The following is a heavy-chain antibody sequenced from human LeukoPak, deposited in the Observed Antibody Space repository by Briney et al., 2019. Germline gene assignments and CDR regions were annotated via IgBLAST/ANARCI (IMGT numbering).Heavy chain of an antibody. CDR2: VHLDGRT. CDR1: GGSVTSTNW. D-gene: IGHD3-3*01. V-gene: IGHV4-4*02. J-gene: IGHJ4*02. Sequence: TSETLSLTCGVSGGSVTSTNWWTWVRPPPGKGLEWIGEVHLDGRTNYNPSLKSRLTMSVDLSENHVSLKLTSVTAADTAVYYCAREGGFYRPLDYSGQGTLVTVSS. CDR3: AREGGFYRPLDY.